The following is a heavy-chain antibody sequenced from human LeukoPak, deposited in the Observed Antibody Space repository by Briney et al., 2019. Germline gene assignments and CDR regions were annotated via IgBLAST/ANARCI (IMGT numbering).Heavy chain of an antibody. Sequence: ASVKVSCKASGYTFTSYYMRWVRQAPGQGLEWMGWINPNSGGTSYAQKFQGRVTMTRDTSSSTAYMELSRLRSDDTAVYYCARGVTARGFYYYMDVWGKGTTVTISS. D-gene: IGHD2-21*02. V-gene: IGHV1-2*02. CDR3: ARGVTARGFYYYMDV. CDR2: INPNSGGT. J-gene: IGHJ6*03. CDR1: GYTFTSYY.